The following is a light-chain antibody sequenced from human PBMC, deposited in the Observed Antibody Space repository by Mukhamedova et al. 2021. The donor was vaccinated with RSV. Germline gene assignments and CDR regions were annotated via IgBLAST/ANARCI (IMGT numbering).Light chain of an antibody. J-gene: IGKJ4*01. Sequence: IFDVSDRATGVAARFSGSGSGTDFTLTISSLQPEDCAVYYFQQRATWPLTFGGGTRVELK. CDR2: DVS. CDR3: QQRATWPLT. V-gene: IGKV3-11*01.